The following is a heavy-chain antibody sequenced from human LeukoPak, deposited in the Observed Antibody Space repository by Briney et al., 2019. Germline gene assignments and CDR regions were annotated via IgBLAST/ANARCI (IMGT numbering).Heavy chain of an antibody. Sequence: SETLSLTCAVYGGSFSGYYWSWIRQPPGKGLEWIGEINHSGSTNYNPSLKSRVTMSVDTSKNQFSLKLSSVTAADTAVYYCASLSTRESIWGQGTLVTVSS. J-gene: IGHJ4*02. CDR1: GGSFSGYY. V-gene: IGHV4-34*01. CDR3: ASLSTRESI. D-gene: IGHD2/OR15-2a*01. CDR2: INHSGST.